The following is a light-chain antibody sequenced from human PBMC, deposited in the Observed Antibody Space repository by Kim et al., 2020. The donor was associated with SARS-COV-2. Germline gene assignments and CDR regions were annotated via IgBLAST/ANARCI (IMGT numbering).Light chain of an antibody. V-gene: IGLV6-57*04. CDR1: SGNIATNY. CDR2: KDD. J-gene: IGLJ2*01. CDR3: QSYDSDSAV. Sequence: NFMLTQPHSVSESPGKTVTISCTRSSGNIATNYVQWFQQRPGSAPTTVIYKDDQKSSGVPDRFSGSVDRTSNSAFLTIYGLKTEDEAVYYCQSYDSDSAVMGGGTKLT.